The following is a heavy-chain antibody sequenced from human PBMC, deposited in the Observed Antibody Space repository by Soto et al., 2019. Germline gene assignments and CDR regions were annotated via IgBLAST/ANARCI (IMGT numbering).Heavy chain of an antibody. CDR3: ARKIAAGVLSGYYYGMDV. V-gene: IGHV3-21*01. CDR1: GFTFISYS. Sequence: GESLKISCAASGFTFISYSMNWVRQAPGKGLEWVSSISSSSSYIYYADSVKGRFTISRDNAKNSLYLQMNSLRAEDTAVYYCARKIAAGVLSGYYYGMDVWGKGTTVTVSS. CDR2: ISSSSSYI. D-gene: IGHD6-25*01. J-gene: IGHJ6*04.